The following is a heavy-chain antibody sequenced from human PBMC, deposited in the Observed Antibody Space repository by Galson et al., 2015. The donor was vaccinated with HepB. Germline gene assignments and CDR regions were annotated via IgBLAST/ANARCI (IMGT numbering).Heavy chain of an antibody. CDR2: INGGNHNT. CDR3: ARLDDSGYYWDY. J-gene: IGHJ4*02. D-gene: IGHD3-3*01. CDR1: GYTFTNFA. Sequence: SVKVFCKASGYTFTNFAIHWVRQAPGQRFEWMGWINGGNHNTRYSQRFQDRVTLTSDTSTSMVFLELSSLRSEDTALYYCARLDDSGYYWDYWGQGTLVTVSS. V-gene: IGHV1-3*01.